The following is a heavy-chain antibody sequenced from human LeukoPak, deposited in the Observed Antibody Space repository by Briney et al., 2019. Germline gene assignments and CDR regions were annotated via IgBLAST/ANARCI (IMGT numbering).Heavy chain of an antibody. CDR2: ISGSGGST. Sequence: PGGSLRLSCAASGFTFSSYAMSWVRQAPGKGLEWVSAISGSGGSTYYADSVKGRFTISGDNSKNTLYLQMNSLRAEDTAVYYCAKREQENPGVDYMDVWGKGTTVTVSS. J-gene: IGHJ6*03. D-gene: IGHD1/OR15-1a*01. CDR1: GFTFSSYA. V-gene: IGHV3-23*01. CDR3: AKREQENPGVDYMDV.